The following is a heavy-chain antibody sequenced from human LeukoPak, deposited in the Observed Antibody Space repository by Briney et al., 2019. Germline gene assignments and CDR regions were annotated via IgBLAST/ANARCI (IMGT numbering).Heavy chain of an antibody. CDR3: ATGWYSYDY. Sequence: PGGSLRLSCAASGFTFSSYSMNWVRQAPGKGLEWVSYISGSSSPIYYADSVKGRFTISRDNAKNSLYLQMNSLRAEDTAVYYCATGWYSYDYWGQGTLVTVSS. CDR2: ISGSSSPI. J-gene: IGHJ4*02. V-gene: IGHV3-48*01. D-gene: IGHD6-19*01. CDR1: GFTFSSYS.